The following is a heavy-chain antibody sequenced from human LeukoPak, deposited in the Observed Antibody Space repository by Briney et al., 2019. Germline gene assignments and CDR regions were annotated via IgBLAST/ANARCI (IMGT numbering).Heavy chain of an antibody. Sequence: GGSLRLSCTASGFTFGDYAMSWVRQAPGKGLEWVGFIRSKAYGGPTEYAASVKGRFTISRDDSKSIAYLQMNSLKTEDTAVYYCTRVGPWGVVVPAAIGPSEYFQHWGQGTLVTVSS. J-gene: IGHJ1*01. V-gene: IGHV3-49*04. D-gene: IGHD2-2*01. CDR2: IRSKAYGGPT. CDR1: GFTFGDYA. CDR3: TRVGPWGVVVPAAIGPSEYFQH.